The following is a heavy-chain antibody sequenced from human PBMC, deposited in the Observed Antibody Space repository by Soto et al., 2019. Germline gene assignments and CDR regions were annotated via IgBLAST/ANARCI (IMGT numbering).Heavy chain of an antibody. V-gene: IGHV1-3*05. J-gene: IGHJ6*02. CDR3: ASSYCSGGSCYDYYYGMDV. CDR2: INAGNGNT. D-gene: IGHD2-15*01. Sequence: QVQLAQSGAEEKKPGASVKVSCKASGYTFTSYAMHWVRQAPGQRLEWMGWINAGNGNTKYSQKFQGRVTITRDTSASTAYMELSSLRSEDTAVYYCASSYCSGGSCYDYYYGMDVWGQGTTVTVSS. CDR1: GYTFTSYA.